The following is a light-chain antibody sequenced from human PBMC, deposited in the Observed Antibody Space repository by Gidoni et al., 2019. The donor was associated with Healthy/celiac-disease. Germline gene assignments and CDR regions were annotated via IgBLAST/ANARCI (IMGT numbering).Light chain of an antibody. CDR1: QSLLHSNGYNY. V-gene: IGKV2-28*01. J-gene: IGKJ3*01. CDR3: MQALQTPST. Sequence: DIVMTQSPLSLPVTPGEPASISCRSSQSLLHSNGYNYLDWYLQKPGQSPQLLIYLGSNRDSGVPDRFSGNGSGTGFTLKINRVEAENVGVYYCMQALQTPSTFGPGTKVDIK. CDR2: LGS.